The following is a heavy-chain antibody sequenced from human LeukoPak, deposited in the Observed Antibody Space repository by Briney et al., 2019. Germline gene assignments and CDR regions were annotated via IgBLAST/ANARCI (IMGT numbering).Heavy chain of an antibody. Sequence: SETLSLTCAVSGGSVSNYYWSWTRQPAGKGLEWIGRIFSRGITQYNPSLESRVTMSVDTSKNQFSLELSSVTAADTAVYFCARDPRYDYGDYGFDYWGQGNLVIVSS. CDR2: IFSRGIT. V-gene: IGHV4-4*07. J-gene: IGHJ4*02. CDR1: GGSVSNYY. D-gene: IGHD4-17*01. CDR3: ARDPRYDYGDYGFDY.